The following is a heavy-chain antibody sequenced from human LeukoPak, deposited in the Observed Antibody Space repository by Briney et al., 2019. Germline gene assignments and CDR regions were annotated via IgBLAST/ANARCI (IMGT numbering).Heavy chain of an antibody. CDR3: ARFQCSGGGCRIRYFNMGG. J-gene: IGHJ6*02. CDR1: GFIFSTYD. Sequence: GGSLRLSCAASGFIFSTYDMSWVRQAPGKGLEWVSSITTSSSYIYYADSVRGRFAISRDNAKNSLYLQMNSLRADDTALYYCARFQCSGGGCRIRYFNMGGWGQGTTVTVSS. CDR2: ITTSSSYI. D-gene: IGHD2-15*01. V-gene: IGHV3-21*01.